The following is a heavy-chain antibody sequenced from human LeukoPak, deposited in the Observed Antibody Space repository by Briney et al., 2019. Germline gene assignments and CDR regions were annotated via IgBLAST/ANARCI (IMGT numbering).Heavy chain of an antibody. CDR1: GGSLSTYY. J-gene: IGHJ4*02. CDR3: ARLNGSN. Sequence: PSETLSLTCTVSGGSLSTYYWSWIRQPPGKGLEWIGYINYSGSTNYNPSLKSRVSISVDTSKDQFSLRLSSVTAADTAVYYCARLNGSNWGQGTLVTVSS. CDR2: INYSGST. V-gene: IGHV4-59*08. D-gene: IGHD1-26*01.